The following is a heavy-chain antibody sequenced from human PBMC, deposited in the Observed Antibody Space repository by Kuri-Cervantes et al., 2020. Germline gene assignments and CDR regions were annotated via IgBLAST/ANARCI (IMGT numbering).Heavy chain of an antibody. CDR1: GHTFTGYY. J-gene: IGHJ4*02. CDR2: INPNSGGT. V-gene: IGHV1-2*02. CDR3: ARETPQYCSSTSCYYWDY. Sequence: ASVKVSCKASGHTFTGYYMHWVRQAPGQGLEWMGWINPNSGGTNYAQKFQGRVTMTRDTSISTAYMELSRLRSDDTAVYYCARETPQYCSSTSCYYWDYWGQGTLVTVSS. D-gene: IGHD2-2*01.